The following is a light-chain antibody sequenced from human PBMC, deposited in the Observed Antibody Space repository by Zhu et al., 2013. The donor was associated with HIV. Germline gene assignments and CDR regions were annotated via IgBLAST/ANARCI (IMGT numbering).Light chain of an antibody. CDR3: LQYGSSSWT. Sequence: DNVLTQSPATLSLSPGERATLSCRASQSVSSYLAWYQQKPGQAPRLLIYDASNRATGIPARFSGSGSGTDFTLTISSLEPEDFAVYYCLQYGSSSWTFGQGTKVEI. V-gene: IGKV3-11*01. CDR1: QSVSSY. CDR2: DAS. J-gene: IGKJ1*01.